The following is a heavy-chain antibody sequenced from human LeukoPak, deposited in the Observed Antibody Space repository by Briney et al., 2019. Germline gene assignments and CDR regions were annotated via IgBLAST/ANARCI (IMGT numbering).Heavy chain of an antibody. Sequence: QPGGSLRLSCAASGLTFSSYAMHWVRQAPGKGLEWVSTITGSGGSTFYADSVKGRSTVSRDNSKNTLYLQMNSLSAEDTAVYYCARDVQAGPGYWGQGTLVTVSS. V-gene: IGHV3-23*01. CDR2: ITGSGGST. CDR3: ARDVQAGPGY. D-gene: IGHD6-19*01. CDR1: GLTFSSYA. J-gene: IGHJ4*02.